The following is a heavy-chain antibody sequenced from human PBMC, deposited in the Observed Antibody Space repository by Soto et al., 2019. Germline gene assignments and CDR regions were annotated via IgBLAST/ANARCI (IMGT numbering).Heavy chain of an antibody. CDR2: IYYSGST. D-gene: IGHD2-2*01. CDR3: ANDIVLVPAAMPGYWFDP. Sequence: SETLSLTCTVSGGSISSSSYYWGWIRQPPGKGLEWIGSIYYSGSTYYNPSLKSRVTISVDTSKNQFSLKLSSVTAADTAVYYCANDIVLVPAAMPGYWFDPWGQGTLVT. J-gene: IGHJ5*02. CDR1: GGSISSSSYY. V-gene: IGHV4-39*01.